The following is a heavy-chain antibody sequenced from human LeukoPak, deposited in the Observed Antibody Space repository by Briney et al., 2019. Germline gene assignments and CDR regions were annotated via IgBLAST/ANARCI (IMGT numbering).Heavy chain of an antibody. CDR1: GFTFSNNW. V-gene: IGHV3-7*03. Sequence: GGSLRLSCAASGFTFSNNWMNWVRQAPGKGLEWVGNINPGGTEKYYVDSVTGRFTSSRDNAKNSLYLQMNSLRAEDTAVYYCARVYAGYSFDYWGQGTLVTVSS. J-gene: IGHJ4*02. D-gene: IGHD3-9*01. CDR3: ARVYAGYSFDY. CDR2: INPGGTEK.